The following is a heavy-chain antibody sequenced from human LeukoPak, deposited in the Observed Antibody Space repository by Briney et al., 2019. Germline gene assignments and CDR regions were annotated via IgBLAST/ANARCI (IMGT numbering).Heavy chain of an antibody. CDR3: AKSGSRGEGYSSSWYGEFDY. CDR1: GFTSSDYW. D-gene: IGHD6-13*01. J-gene: IGHJ4*02. Sequence: GGSLRLSCSASGFTSSDYWMMWVRQAPGKGLEWVSAISGSGGSTYYADSVKGRFTISRDNSKNTLYLQMNSLRAEDTAVYYCAKSGSRGEGYSSSWYGEFDYWGQGTLVTVSS. CDR2: ISGSGGST. V-gene: IGHV3-23*01.